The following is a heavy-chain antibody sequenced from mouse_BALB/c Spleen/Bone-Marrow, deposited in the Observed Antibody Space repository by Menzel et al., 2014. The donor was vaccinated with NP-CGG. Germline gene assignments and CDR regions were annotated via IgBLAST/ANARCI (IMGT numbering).Heavy chain of an antibody. V-gene: IGHV4-1*02. CDR1: GFDFSRYW. Sequence: EVKLMESGGGLVQPGGSLKLSCAASGFDFSRYWMSWVRQAPGKRLEWIGEINPDSSTINYTPSLKGKFIISRDNAKNTLYLQMSKVRSEDTALYYCARLNYYGNLFVWGAGTTVTVSS. D-gene: IGHD1-1*01. J-gene: IGHJ1*01. CDR2: INPDSSTI. CDR3: ARLNYYGNLFV.